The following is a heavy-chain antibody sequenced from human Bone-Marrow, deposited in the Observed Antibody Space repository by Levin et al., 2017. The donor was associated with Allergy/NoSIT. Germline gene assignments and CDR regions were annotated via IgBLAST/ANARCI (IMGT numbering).Heavy chain of an antibody. CDR1: GGTFSSYA. CDR3: ARTRLAITFGGVIVKVYYYYYGMDV. CDR2: IIPILGIA. Sequence: SVKVSCKASGGTFSSYAISWVRQAPGQGLEWMGRIIPILGIANYAQKFQGRVTITADKSTSTAYMELSSLRSEDTAVYYCARTRLAITFGGVIVKVYYYYYGMDVWGQGTTVTVSS. V-gene: IGHV1-69*04. D-gene: IGHD3-16*02. J-gene: IGHJ6*02.